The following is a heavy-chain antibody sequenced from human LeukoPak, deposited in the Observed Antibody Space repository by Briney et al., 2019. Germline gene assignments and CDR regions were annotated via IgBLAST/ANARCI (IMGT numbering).Heavy chain of an antibody. CDR3: ARDPSSWYDEGYFDY. V-gene: IGHV4-39*07. CDR1: GGSTSSSSYY. CDR2: IYYSGST. D-gene: IGHD6-13*01. J-gene: IGHJ4*02. Sequence: PSETLSLTCTVSGGSTSSSSYYWGWIRQPPGKGLEWIGSIYYSGSTYYNPSLKSRVTISVDTSKNQFSLKLSSVTAADTAVYYCARDPSSWYDEGYFDYWGQGTLVTASS.